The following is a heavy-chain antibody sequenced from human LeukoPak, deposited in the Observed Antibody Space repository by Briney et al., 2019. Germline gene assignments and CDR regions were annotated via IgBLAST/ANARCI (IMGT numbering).Heavy chain of an antibody. D-gene: IGHD2-15*01. CDR2: IIPTFGTA. V-gene: IGHV1-69*06. CDR3: ARDLGYCSGGSCYSGGLDP. J-gene: IGHJ5*02. Sequence: SVKVSCKASGGTFSSYAISWVRQAPGQGLEWMGGIIPTFGTANYAQKFQGRVTITADKSTSTAYMELSSLRSEDTAVYYCARDLGYCSGGSCYSGGLDPWGQGTLVTVSS. CDR1: GGTFSSYA.